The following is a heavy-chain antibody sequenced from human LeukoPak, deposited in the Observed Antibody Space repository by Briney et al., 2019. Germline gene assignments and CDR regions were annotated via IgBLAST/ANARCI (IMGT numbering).Heavy chain of an antibody. D-gene: IGHD3-10*01. V-gene: IGHV4-34*01. Sequence: PSETLSLTCAVYGGSFSGYYWSWIRQPPGKGLEWIGEINHSGSTNYNPSLKSRVTISVDTSKNQFSLKLSSVTAADTAVYYCARGIHTMVRGVPIIRSVTRTDTYYFDYWGQGTLVTVSS. CDR1: GGSFSGYY. CDR2: INHSGST. J-gene: IGHJ4*02. CDR3: ARGIHTMVRGVPIIRSVTRTDTYYFDY.